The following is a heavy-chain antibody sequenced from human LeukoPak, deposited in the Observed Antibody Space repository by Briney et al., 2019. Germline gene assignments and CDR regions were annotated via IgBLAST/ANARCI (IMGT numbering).Heavy chain of an antibody. D-gene: IGHD4-17*01. J-gene: IGHJ1*01. CDR1: GFTFDDYG. CDR3: ARIYGDYSDEYFQH. CDR2: INWNGGST. Sequence: GGSLRLSCAASGFTFDDYGMSWVRQAPGKGLEWVSGINWNGGSTGYADSVKGRFTISRDNAKNSLYLQMNSLRAEDTAVYYCARIYGDYSDEYFQHWGQGTLVTVSS. V-gene: IGHV3-20*04.